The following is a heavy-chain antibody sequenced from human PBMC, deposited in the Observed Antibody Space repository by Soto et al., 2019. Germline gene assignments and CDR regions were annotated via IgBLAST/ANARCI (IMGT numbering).Heavy chain of an antibody. CDR1: GFIFGAHA. J-gene: IGHJ4*02. Sequence: PGGSLRLSFAASGFIFGAHAMSWVRQAPGKGLEWVSAINWIGGSTNYADSMKGRFTISRDNAKNSLYLQMSSLRAEDTALYYCARHGGTPDLYFDYWGQGT. CDR2: INWIGGST. V-gene: IGHV3-20*03. CDR3: ARHGGTPDLYFDY. D-gene: IGHD3-16*01.